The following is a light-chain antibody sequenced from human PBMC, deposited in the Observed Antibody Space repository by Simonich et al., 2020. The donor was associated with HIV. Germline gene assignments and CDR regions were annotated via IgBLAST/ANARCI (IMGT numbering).Light chain of an antibody. V-gene: IGLV3-25*03. J-gene: IGLJ2*01. CDR1: ALPKKY. Sequence: SYELTQPPSVSVSPGQTARITCSGDALPKKYAYWYQQKPGQAPVLVIYKDSERPSGIPGGFSGSSSGTTVTLTISGVQAEDEADYHCQSGDSSGTYVVFGGGTKLTVL. CDR3: QSGDSSGTYVV. CDR2: KDS.